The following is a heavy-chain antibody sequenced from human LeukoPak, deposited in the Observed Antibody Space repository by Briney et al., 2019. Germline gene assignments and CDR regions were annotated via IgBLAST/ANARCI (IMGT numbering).Heavy chain of an antibody. CDR3: ARDLRFGELSLPARLDP. D-gene: IGHD3-10*01. CDR2: SYYNGNT. J-gene: IGHJ5*02. CDR1: GGSITNYY. V-gene: IGHV4-59*01. Sequence: SETLSLTCTVSGGSITNYYWSWIRQPPGKGLEWIGFSYYNGNTNYNPSLKSRVTISVDMSKNQFSLKLSSVTAADTAVYYCARDLRFGELSLPARLDPWGQGTLVTVSS.